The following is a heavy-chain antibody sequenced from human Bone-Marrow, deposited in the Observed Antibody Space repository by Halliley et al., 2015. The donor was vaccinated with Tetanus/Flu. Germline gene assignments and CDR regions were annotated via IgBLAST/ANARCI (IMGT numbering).Heavy chain of an antibody. Sequence: RQAPGKGLECVANINQDGNEKYYVDSVKGRFSISRDNAKKLVFLQMNSLKVEDTAVYYCTRETGGWGQGTLVIVSS. D-gene: IGHD3-16*01. V-gene: IGHV3-7*01. J-gene: IGHJ4*02. CDR2: INQDGNEK. CDR3: TRETGG.